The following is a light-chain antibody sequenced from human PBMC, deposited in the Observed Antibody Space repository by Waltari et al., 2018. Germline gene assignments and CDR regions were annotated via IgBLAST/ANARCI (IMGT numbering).Light chain of an antibody. CDR3: SVKRGSNTVV. J-gene: IGLJ2*01. CDR1: TSDVGGYLY. V-gene: IGLV2-14*01. Sequence: QSALPQPASASGSPGPSITISCPGGTSDVGGYLYFCWYQQHPGKAPNLMIYDVSTRPAGLSNRFSGSKSGSTASLTISGLQAEDEADYFCSVKRGSNTVVFGGGTKLTVL. CDR2: DVS.